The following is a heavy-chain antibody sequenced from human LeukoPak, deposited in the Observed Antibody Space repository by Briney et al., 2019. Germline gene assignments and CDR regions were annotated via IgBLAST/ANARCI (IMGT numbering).Heavy chain of an antibody. CDR3: TRWYGGHGFDY. CDR2: TYTGGST. CDR1: GGSITGYY. D-gene: IGHD4-23*01. J-gene: IGHJ4*02. V-gene: IGHV4-4*07. Sequence: SETLSLTCTVSGGSITGYYWSWIRQPAGKGLEWIGRTYTGGSTNYNPSLKSRVTMSVDTSKNQFSLKLSSVTAADTAIYYCTRWYGGHGFDYWGQGTLVTVSS.